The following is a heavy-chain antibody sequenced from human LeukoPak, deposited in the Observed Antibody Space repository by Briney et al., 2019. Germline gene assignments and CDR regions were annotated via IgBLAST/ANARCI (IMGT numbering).Heavy chain of an antibody. CDR3: ARDSCNFGSCYFDY. CDR1: GFTFSSYE. D-gene: IGHD3-10*01. J-gene: IGHJ4*02. V-gene: IGHV3-48*03. Sequence: PGGSLRLSCAASGFTFSSYEMNWVRQAPGKGLEWVSYISSSGSTIYYADSVKGRFTVSRDNAKNSLFLQMNSLRAEDTALYYCARDSCNFGSCYFDYWGQGILVTVSS. CDR2: ISSSGSTI.